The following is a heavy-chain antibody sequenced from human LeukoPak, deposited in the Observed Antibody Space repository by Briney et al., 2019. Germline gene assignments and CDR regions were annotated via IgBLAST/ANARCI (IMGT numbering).Heavy chain of an antibody. D-gene: IGHD3-22*01. Sequence: SETLSLTCTVSGGSISSSSYYWGWIRQPPGKGLELIGSIYYSGSTYYNPSLKSRVTISVDTSKNQFSLKLSSVTAADTAVYYCARQLIHYYDSSGFDAFDIWGQGTMVTVSS. V-gene: IGHV4-39*01. CDR2: IYYSGST. CDR1: GGSISSSSYY. CDR3: ARQLIHYYDSSGFDAFDI. J-gene: IGHJ3*02.